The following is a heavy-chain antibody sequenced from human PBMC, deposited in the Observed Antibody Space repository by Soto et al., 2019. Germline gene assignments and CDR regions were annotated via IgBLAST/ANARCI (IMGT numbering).Heavy chain of an antibody. Sequence: EVQLLESGGGLIQPGGSLRLSCAASGFTFSSYAMSWVRQAPGKGLEWGSTISGSGGSTYYADSVKGRFTISRDNSKNMLYLQMNSLRAEDTAVYYCAKGYSSGWRGGYYFDYCCQGTLVTVSS. V-gene: IGHV3-23*01. CDR3: AKGYSSGWRGGYYFDY. J-gene: IGHJ4*02. CDR1: GFTFSSYA. D-gene: IGHD6-19*01. CDR2: ISGSGGST.